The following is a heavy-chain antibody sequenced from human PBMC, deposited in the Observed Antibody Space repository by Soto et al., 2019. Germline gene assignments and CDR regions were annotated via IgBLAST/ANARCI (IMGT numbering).Heavy chain of an antibody. J-gene: IGHJ3*02. V-gene: IGHV3-66*01. CDR3: ARDKGFLYEYSSGGAAFDI. CDR1: GFTVSSNY. Sequence: PGGSLRLSCAASGFTVSSNYMSWVRQAPGKGQERVSVIYSGGSTYYADSVKGRFTISRDNSKNTLYLQMNSLRAEDTAVYYCARDKGFLYEYSSGGAAFDIWGQGTMVTVSS. D-gene: IGHD6-19*01. CDR2: IYSGGST.